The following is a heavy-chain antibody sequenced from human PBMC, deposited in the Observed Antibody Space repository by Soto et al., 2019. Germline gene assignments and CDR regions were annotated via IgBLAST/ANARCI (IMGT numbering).Heavy chain of an antibody. CDR3: ARGVVVAAKPFDY. J-gene: IGHJ4*02. CDR1: GGSFSGYY. CDR2: INHSGST. Sequence: SETLSLTCAVYGGSFSGYYWSWIRQPPGKGLEWIGEINHSGSTNYNPSLKSRVTISVDTSKNQFSLKLSSVTAADTAVYYCARGVVVAAKPFDYWGQGTLVTVSS. D-gene: IGHD2-15*01. V-gene: IGHV4-34*01.